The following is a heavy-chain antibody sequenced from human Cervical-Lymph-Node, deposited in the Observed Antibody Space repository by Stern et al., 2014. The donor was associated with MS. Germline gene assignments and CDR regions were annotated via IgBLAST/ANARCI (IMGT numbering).Heavy chain of an antibody. D-gene: IGHD2-15*01. J-gene: IGHJ3*02. CDR1: GYTFTSYG. CDR2: ISAYNGNT. Sequence: VQLGQSGAEVKKPGASVTVSCKASGYTFTSYGISWVRQAPGQGLEWMGWISAYNGNTTFSQKLQVRVTMTTDTSTSTAYMELRSLRSDDTAVYYCARGLLGSENAFDIWGQGTMVTVSS. V-gene: IGHV1-18*01. CDR3: ARGLLGSENAFDI.